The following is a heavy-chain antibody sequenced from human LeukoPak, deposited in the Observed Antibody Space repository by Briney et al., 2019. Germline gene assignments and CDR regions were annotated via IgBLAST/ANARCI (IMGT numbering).Heavy chain of an antibody. J-gene: IGHJ4*02. V-gene: IGHV1-2*02. D-gene: IGHD2-15*01. CDR2: ISPNSGDT. CDR3: ARDLMVGAADGDF. CDR1: GYTFAGYY. Sequence: ASVKVSCKASGYTFAGYYMHWVRQAPGQGLEWMGWISPNSGDTNYAQKFQGRVTMTRDTSISTAYMELSRLRSDDTAVYYCARDLMVGAADGDFWGQGTLVTVSS.